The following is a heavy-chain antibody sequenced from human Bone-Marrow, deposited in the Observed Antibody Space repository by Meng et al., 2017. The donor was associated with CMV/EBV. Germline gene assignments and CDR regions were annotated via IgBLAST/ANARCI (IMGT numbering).Heavy chain of an antibody. CDR3: ARARFDSSGFFSVNDAFDI. V-gene: IGHV3-30*04. CDR1: GFTFSSYA. D-gene: IGHD3-22*01. Sequence: LSLTCAASGFTFSSYAMHWVRQAPGKGLEWVAVISYDGSNKYYADSVKGRFTISRDNSKNTLYLQMNSLRAEDTAVYYCARARFDSSGFFSVNDAFDIWGQGTMVTVSS. J-gene: IGHJ3*02. CDR2: ISYDGSNK.